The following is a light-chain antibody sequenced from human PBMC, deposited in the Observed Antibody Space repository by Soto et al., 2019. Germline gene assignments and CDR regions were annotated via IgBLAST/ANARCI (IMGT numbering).Light chain of an antibody. CDR2: GAS. J-gene: IGKJ2*01. CDR3: QQRASWPPFT. Sequence: EIVMTQSPATLSVSPGERATLSCRASQSVSTNIAWYQQKPGQAPRLLIYGASTRATDIPARFSGSGSGTEFTLTIVGLEPEDFAIYYCQQRASWPPFTFGQGTKLEV. CDR1: QSVSTN. V-gene: IGKV3-15*01.